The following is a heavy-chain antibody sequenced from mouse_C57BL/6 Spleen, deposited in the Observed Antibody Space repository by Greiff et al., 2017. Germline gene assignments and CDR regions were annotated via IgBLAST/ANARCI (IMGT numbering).Heavy chain of an antibody. J-gene: IGHJ2*01. CDR3: ARWDYGSSYFDY. CDR2: IYPGDGDT. Sequence: QVQLQQSGAELVKPGASVKISCKASGYAFSSYWMNWVKQRPGKGPEWIGQIYPGDGDTNYNGKFKGKATLTADKSSSTAYMQLSSLTSEDSAVYFCARWDYGSSYFDYWGQGTTLTVSS. V-gene: IGHV1-80*01. CDR1: GYAFSSYW. D-gene: IGHD1-1*01.